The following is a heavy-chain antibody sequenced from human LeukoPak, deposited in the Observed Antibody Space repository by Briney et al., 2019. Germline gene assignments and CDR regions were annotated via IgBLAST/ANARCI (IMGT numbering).Heavy chain of an antibody. Sequence: ASVTVSCTASGYTFTGYYMHWVRQAPGQGLEWMGFIDPKNGGTNYAQKFKGRVTLTRDTSISTAYMELGSLRSDDTAVYHCATDEGGWGQGTLVTVSS. CDR3: ATDEGG. V-gene: IGHV1-2*02. CDR1: GYTFTGYY. J-gene: IGHJ1*01. CDR2: IDPKNGGT. D-gene: IGHD3-16*01.